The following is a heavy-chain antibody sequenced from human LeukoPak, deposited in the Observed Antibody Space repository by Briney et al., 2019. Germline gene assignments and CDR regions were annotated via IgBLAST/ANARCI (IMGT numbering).Heavy chain of an antibody. V-gene: IGHV4-39*07. D-gene: IGHD6-19*01. CDR2: IYYSGST. J-gene: IGHJ4*02. CDR1: GGSISSSSYD. Sequence: PSETLSLTCTVYGGSISSSSYDWGWLRQPPGKGRGGIGSIYYSGSTYYNQSLKSRVTISVDTSKNQFSLKLSSVTAADTAVYYCARSRGIAVAGSLDYWGQGTLVTVSS. CDR3: ARSRGIAVAGSLDY.